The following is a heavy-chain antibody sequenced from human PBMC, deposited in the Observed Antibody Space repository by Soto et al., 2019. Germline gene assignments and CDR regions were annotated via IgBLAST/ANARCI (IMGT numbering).Heavy chain of an antibody. V-gene: IGHV3-11*01. CDR3: ARMGPRAARPSY. Sequence: QVQLAESGGGLVEPGGYLRISCAASGFTFSDYDMSWIRQSPWKGLEWVSFVSSSGTTMYFADSVKGRFTISRDNAKNSLYLQMNSLRAEDTAVYYCARMGPRAARPSYWGQGTLVTVSS. D-gene: IGHD6-6*01. J-gene: IGHJ4*02. CDR2: VSSSGTTM. CDR1: GFTFSDYD.